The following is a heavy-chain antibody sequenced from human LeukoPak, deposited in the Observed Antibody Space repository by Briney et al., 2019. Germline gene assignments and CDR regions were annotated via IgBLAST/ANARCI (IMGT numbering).Heavy chain of an antibody. CDR3: ARKGGYYEYYFDY. J-gene: IGHJ4*02. CDR1: GFTFSSYW. D-gene: IGHD3-22*01. Sequence: GGSLRLSCAASGFTFSSYWMSWVRQAPGKGLEWVANIKQDGSEKYYVDSVKGRFTISRDNAKNSLYLQMNSLRAEDTAVYYCARKGGYYEYYFDYWGQGTLVTVSS. V-gene: IGHV3-7*01. CDR2: IKQDGSEK.